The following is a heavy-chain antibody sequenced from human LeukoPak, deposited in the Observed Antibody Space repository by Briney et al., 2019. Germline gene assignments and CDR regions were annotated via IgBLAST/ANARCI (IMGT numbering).Heavy chain of an antibody. D-gene: IGHD2-2*01. J-gene: IGHJ4*02. CDR3: ARGLAGWRPAIYFDY. V-gene: IGHV4-34*01. CDR2: INHSGST. CDR1: GGSFSGYY. Sequence: PSETLSLTCAVYGGSFSGYYWSWIRQPPGKGLEGIGEINHSGSTNYNPSLTSRVTISVDTSKNQFSLKLSSVTAADTAVYYCARGLAGWRPAIYFDYWGQGTLVTVSS.